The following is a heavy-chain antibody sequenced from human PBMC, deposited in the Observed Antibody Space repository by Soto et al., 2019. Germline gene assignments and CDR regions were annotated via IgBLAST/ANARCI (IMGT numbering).Heavy chain of an antibody. CDR2: ISYDGSNK. V-gene: IGHV3-30*03. CDR1: GFTFSSYG. D-gene: IGHD3-3*01. CDR3: ASTIFGVVINSFDY. Sequence: GGSLRLSCAASGFTFSSYGMHWVRQAPGKGLEWVAVISYDGSNKYYADSVKGRFTISRDNSKNTLYLQMNSLRAEDTAVYYCASTIFGVVINSFDYWGQGTLVTVSS. J-gene: IGHJ4*02.